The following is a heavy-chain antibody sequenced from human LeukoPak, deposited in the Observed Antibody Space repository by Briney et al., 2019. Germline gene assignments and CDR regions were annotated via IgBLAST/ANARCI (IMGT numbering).Heavy chain of an antibody. CDR1: GFAFSSQA. J-gene: IGHJ4*02. CDR3: TKDARRSSGWYFFDH. D-gene: IGHD6-19*01. CDR2: ISHNGDTT. V-gene: IGHV3-23*01. Sequence: GSLRLSCAASGFAFSSQAMGWVRQAPGKGLEWVSVISHNGDTTYHADSVKGRFTISRDNSKNTLYLQMNSLRAEDTALYYCTKDARRSSGWYFFDHWGQGTLVTVSS.